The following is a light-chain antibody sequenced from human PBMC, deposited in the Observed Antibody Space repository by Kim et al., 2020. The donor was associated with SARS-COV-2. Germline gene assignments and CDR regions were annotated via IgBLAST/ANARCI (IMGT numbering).Light chain of an antibody. CDR3: HQNYRTPFT. J-gene: IGKJ3*01. Sequence: RYLSWYQHTPGKAPKLLIYDTSSLQSGVPSRFSGSGTGTEFTLTITNLQPEDFATFYCHQNYRTPFTFGPGTKVDIK. V-gene: IGKV1-39*01. CDR1: RY. CDR2: DTS.